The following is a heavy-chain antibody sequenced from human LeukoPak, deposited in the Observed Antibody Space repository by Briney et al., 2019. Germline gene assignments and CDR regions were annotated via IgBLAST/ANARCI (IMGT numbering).Heavy chain of an antibody. Sequence: SEALSLTCAVSGFSFSSGFYWVLIPQPPGKGLEWIGSIYHSGSTYYNPSLKSRVTISVDTSKNQFSLKLSPVTAADTAVYYCARGGAATGNFDYWGQGTLVTVSS. CDR3: ARGGAATGNFDY. D-gene: IGHD2-15*01. V-gene: IGHV4-38-2*01. CDR1: GFSFSSGFY. CDR2: IYHSGST. J-gene: IGHJ4*02.